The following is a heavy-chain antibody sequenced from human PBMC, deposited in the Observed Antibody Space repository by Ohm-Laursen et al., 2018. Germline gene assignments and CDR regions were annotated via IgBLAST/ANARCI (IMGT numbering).Heavy chain of an antibody. CDR2: MNPNSHNT. Sequence: ASVKVSCKSSGYTFSSYDIIWVRQASGQGPEWMGWMNPNSHNTGYARKFRGRVSMTSDSSISTAYMELYSLTSEDTATYYCARAVRYQLLSDPWGQGTLVTVSS. CDR1: GYTFSSYD. J-gene: IGHJ5*02. V-gene: IGHV1-8*01. CDR3: ARAVRYQLLSDP. D-gene: IGHD4-23*01.